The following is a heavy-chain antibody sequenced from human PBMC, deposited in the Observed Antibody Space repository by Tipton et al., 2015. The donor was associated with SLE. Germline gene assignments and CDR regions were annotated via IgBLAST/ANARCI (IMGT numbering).Heavy chain of an antibody. V-gene: IGHV4-59*01. CDR3: ARGGIGDFDS. CDR2: FSYSGNS. D-gene: IGHD2-15*01. J-gene: IGHJ4*02. CDR1: GGFIRSYY. Sequence: TLSLTCNVSGGFIRSYYWSWIRQPPGKGLEWIGYFSYSGNSNYNPSLKSRVTISVDTSKNQVSLKMKSVTAADTAVYYCARGGIGDFDSWGQGTLVTVSS.